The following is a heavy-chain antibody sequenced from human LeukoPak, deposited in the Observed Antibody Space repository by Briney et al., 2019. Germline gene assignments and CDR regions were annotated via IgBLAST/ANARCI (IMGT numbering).Heavy chain of an antibody. CDR1: GGSISSGGYY. D-gene: IGHD1-20*01. CDR3: AVGVYNWEPAAFDY. CDR2: IYYSGST. J-gene: IGHJ4*02. V-gene: IGHV4-31*03. Sequence: PSETLSLTCTVSGGSISSGGYYWSWIRQHPGKGLEWIGYIYYSGSTYYNPSLKSRVTISVDTSKNQFPLKLSSVTAADTAVYYCAVGVYNWEPAAFDYWGQGTLVTVSS.